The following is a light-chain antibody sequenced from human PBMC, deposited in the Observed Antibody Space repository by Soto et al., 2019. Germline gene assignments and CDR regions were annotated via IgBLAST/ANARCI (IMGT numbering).Light chain of an antibody. CDR3: AAWDDSLSGPNVL. Sequence: QSVLTQPPSASGTPGQRVTISCSGSSSNIGSNYVYWYQQLPGTAPKLLIYRNNQRPSGVPDRFSGSKSGTSASLAISGLRSEDEAYYYCAAWDDSLSGPNVLFGGGTKLTVL. CDR2: RNN. J-gene: IGLJ2*01. V-gene: IGLV1-47*01. CDR1: SSNIGSNY.